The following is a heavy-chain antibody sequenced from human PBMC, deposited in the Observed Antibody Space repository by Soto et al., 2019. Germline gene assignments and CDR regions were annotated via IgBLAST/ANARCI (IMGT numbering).Heavy chain of an antibody. J-gene: IGHJ6*02. V-gene: IGHV4-34*01. CDR2: INHSGST. CDR3: ARVSGVAATGYVFPYYYYGMDV. CDR1: GGSFSGYY. Sequence: SETLSLTCAVYGGSFSGYYWSWIRQPPGKGLEWIGEINHSGSTNYNPSLKSRVTISVDTSKNQFSLKLSSVTAADTAVYYCARVSGVAATGYVFPYYYYGMDVWGQGTTVTVSS. D-gene: IGHD5-12*01.